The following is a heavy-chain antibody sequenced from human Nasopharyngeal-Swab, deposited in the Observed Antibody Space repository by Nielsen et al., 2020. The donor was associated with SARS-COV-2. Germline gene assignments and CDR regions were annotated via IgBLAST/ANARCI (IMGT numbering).Heavy chain of an antibody. CDR1: GGTFSSYA. CDR3: ARGLYSSSWYGEGDYYYYMDV. CDR2: IIPIFGTA. J-gene: IGHJ6*03. V-gene: IGHV1-69*13. Sequence: SVKVSCKASGGTFSSYAISWVRQAPGQGLEWMGGIIPIFGTANYAQKFQGRVTITADESTSTAYMELSSLRSEDTAVYYCARGLYSSSWYGEGDYYYYMDVWGKGTTVTVSS. D-gene: IGHD6-13*01.